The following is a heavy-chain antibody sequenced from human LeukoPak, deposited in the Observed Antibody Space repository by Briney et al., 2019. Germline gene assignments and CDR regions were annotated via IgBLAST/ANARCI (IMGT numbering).Heavy chain of an antibody. J-gene: IGHJ4*02. V-gene: IGHV4-38-2*01. CDR2: INYSGST. D-gene: IGHD5-24*01. CDR3: ARQGWLHRYFDY. CDR1: GYSISSGYY. Sequence: SETLSLTCDVSGYSISSGYYWGWIRQSPGKGLEWMGSINYSGSTYYNPSLKSRVTISVDTSKNQFSLKLSSVTAADTAVYYCARQGWLHRYFDYWGQGTLVTVSS.